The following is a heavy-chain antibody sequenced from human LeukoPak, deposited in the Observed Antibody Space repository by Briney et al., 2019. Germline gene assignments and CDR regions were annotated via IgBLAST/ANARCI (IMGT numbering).Heavy chain of an antibody. CDR3: ARTPSYGDYSTDH. Sequence: PSDTLSLTCAVSGYSISSSNWWGWIRQPPGKGLEWIGYIYYSGSTYYNPSLKSRVTMSVDTSKNQFSLKLSSVTAVDTAVYYCARTPSYGDYSTDHWGQGTLVTVSS. D-gene: IGHD4-17*01. CDR2: IYYSGST. V-gene: IGHV4-28*01. CDR1: GYSISSSNW. J-gene: IGHJ5*02.